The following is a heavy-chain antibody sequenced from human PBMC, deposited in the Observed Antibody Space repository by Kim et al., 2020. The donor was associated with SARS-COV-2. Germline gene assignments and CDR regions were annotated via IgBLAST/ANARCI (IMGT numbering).Heavy chain of an antibody. J-gene: IGHJ2*01. D-gene: IGHD3-10*01. CDR2: ISGSGSIT. CDR3: AKVLIYGSGAFDL. CDR1: GFTFTNFA. V-gene: IGHV3-23*01. Sequence: GGSLRLSCAASGFTFTNFAMTWVRQAPGKGLEWVSAISGSGSITNYADSVKGRFTISRDNSKNTLYLQMNSLRAEDTAVYYCAKVLIYGSGAFDLWGRG.